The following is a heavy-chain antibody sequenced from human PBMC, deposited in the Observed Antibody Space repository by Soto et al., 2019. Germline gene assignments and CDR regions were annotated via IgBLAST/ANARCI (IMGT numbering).Heavy chain of an antibody. J-gene: IGHJ4*02. CDR1: VGSFSGYY. Sequence: SETLSLTCAVYVGSFSGYYWNWIRQPPGKGLEWIGEINHSGSTNYNPSLKSRVTVSVDTSKNQFSLKLSSVTAADTAVYYCAREFPYYVSSDSYLDYWGQGALVTVSS. CDR3: AREFPYYVSSDSYLDY. CDR2: INHSGST. V-gene: IGHV4-34*01. D-gene: IGHD3-16*01.